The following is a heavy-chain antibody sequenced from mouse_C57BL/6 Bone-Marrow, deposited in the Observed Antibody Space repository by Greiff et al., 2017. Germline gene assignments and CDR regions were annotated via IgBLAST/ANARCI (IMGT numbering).Heavy chain of an antibody. Sequence: QVQLQQSGAELMKPGASVKLSCKATGYTFTGYWIEWVKQRPGHGLEWIGEILPGSGSTNYNEKFKGKATFTADTSSNTAYMRLSSLTTEDSAIYYCARDGYDLYFDYWGQGTTLTVSS. CDR3: ARDGYDLYFDY. D-gene: IGHD2-2*01. CDR1: GYTFTGYW. V-gene: IGHV1-9*01. CDR2: ILPGSGST. J-gene: IGHJ2*01.